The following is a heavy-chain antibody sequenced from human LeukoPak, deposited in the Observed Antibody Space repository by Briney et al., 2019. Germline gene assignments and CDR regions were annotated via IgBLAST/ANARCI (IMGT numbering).Heavy chain of an antibody. Sequence: HPGGSLRLSCAASGFTFSNYAMSWVRQAPGKGLEWVSAISGGGGSTYYADSVKGRFTISRDNSKNTLYLQMNSLRAEDTAVYYCAKGLGFGDFPYYCYYYMDVWGKGTTVTVSS. CDR2: ISGGGGST. CDR3: AKGLGFGDFPYYCYYYMDV. D-gene: IGHD3-10*01. CDR1: GFTFSNYA. V-gene: IGHV3-23*01. J-gene: IGHJ6*03.